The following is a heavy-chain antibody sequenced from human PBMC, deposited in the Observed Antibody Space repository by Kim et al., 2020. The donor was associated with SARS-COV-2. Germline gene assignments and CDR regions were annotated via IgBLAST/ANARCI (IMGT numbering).Heavy chain of an antibody. J-gene: IGHJ6*02. CDR3: ARQVINYDFWSGYYQGPIGV. Sequence: SETLSLTYTVSGGSISSSSYYWGWIRQPPGKGLEWIGSIYYSGSTYYNPSLKSRVTISVDTSKNQFSLKLSSVTAADTAVYYYARQVINYDFWSGYYQGPIGVWGQGTTVTVSS. CDR1: GGSISSSSYY. CDR2: IYYSGST. V-gene: IGHV4-39*01. D-gene: IGHD3-3*01.